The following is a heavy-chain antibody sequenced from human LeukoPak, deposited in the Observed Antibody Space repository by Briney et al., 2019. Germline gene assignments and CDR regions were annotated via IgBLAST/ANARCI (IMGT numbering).Heavy chain of an antibody. CDR3: AELGITMIGGV. CDR1: GFTFSSYE. J-gene: IGHJ6*04. V-gene: IGHV3-48*03. Sequence: GGSLRLSRAASGFTFSSYEMNWVRQAPGKGLEWVSYISSSGSTIYYAASEKGRFTISRDNAKNSLYLQMNSLRAEDTAVYYCAELGITMIGGVWGKGTTVTISS. CDR2: ISSSGSTI. D-gene: IGHD3-10*02.